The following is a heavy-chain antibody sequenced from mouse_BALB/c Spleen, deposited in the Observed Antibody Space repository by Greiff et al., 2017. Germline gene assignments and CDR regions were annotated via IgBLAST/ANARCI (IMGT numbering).Heavy chain of an antibody. CDR1: GYTFTDYE. D-gene: IGHD1-1*01. V-gene: IGHV1-15*01. CDR2: IDPETGGT. Sequence: ESGAELVRPGASVTLSCKASGYTFTDYEMHWVKQTPVHGLEWIGAIDPETGGTAYNQKFKGKATLTADKSSSTAYMELRSLTSEDSAVYYCTGYGSSYGYAMDYWGQGTSVTVSS. CDR3: TGYGSSYGYAMDY. J-gene: IGHJ4*01.